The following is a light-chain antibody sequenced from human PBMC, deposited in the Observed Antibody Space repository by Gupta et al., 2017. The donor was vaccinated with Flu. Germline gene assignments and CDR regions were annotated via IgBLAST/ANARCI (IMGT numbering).Light chain of an antibody. CDR3: QQRATLPWT. Sequence: GERSTLSCRASQSVSPCLAWYQQRPGQAPRLVIYDVSNRASYIPARFSGSGSGTEFTLTISSLEPEDFANYYCQQRATLPWTFGQGTKVEIK. J-gene: IGKJ1*01. V-gene: IGKV3-11*01. CDR1: QSVSPC. CDR2: DVS.